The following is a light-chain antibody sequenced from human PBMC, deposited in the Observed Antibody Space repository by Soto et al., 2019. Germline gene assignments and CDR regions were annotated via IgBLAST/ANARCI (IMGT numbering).Light chain of an antibody. CDR1: QSISDY. J-gene: IGKJ3*01. CDR3: QQSYSLPLT. CDR2: GAS. Sequence: DIHMTQSPSSLSASVGDRVAITCRSSQSISDYLNWYQQKPGKVLKLVISGASNLQSGIPPRFSGSGPGSEFTLTISGLQPHYFAIYFCQQSYSLPLTFGPETKVDV. V-gene: IGKV1-39*01.